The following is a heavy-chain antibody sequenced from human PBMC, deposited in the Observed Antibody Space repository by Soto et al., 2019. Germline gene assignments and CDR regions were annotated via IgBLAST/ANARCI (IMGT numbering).Heavy chain of an antibody. J-gene: IGHJ4*02. CDR2: ISSTSNTI. V-gene: IGHV3-48*01. D-gene: IGHD2-15*01. Sequence: PSETLSLTCAVSGGSISSSNWWSWVRQAPGKRLEWVSYISSTSNTIYYADSVKGRFTISRDTAKNSLYLHMNSLSAEDTAVYYCARDRGCSGGICYRDLDYWGQGTLVTVSS. CDR1: GGSISSSN. CDR3: ARDRGCSGGICYRDLDY.